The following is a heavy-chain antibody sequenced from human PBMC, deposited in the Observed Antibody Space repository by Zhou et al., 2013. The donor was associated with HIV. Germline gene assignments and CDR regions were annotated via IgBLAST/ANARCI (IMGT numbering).Heavy chain of an antibody. V-gene: IGHV1-2*02. CDR1: GFSFGSYS. D-gene: IGHD5-18*01. Sequence: LVQSGAEIKKPGTSVKVSCQASGFSFGSYSFSWVRQGPGQGLEWMGWSNPNIGDSDYAQRFRGRVTMATDTSIDTAYMDLNRLTSDDTAIYYCARVHGYTYGKDGAFDVWGQGTVVTVSS. J-gene: IGHJ3*01. CDR3: ARVHGYTYGKDGAFDV. CDR2: SNPNIGDS.